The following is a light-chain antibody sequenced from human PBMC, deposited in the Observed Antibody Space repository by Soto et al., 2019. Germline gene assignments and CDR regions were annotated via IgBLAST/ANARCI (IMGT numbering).Light chain of an antibody. CDR1: QSVSSSY. J-gene: IGKJ3*01. Sequence: EMVLTQSPGTLSLSPGERATRSCRASQSVSSSYLAWYQQKPGQAPRLLIYGASSRATGIPDRFSGSGSGTDFTLTISSLQPEDLAAYYCQQSYTSPFAFGPGTKVDIK. V-gene: IGKV3-20*01. CDR3: QQSYTSPFA. CDR2: GAS.